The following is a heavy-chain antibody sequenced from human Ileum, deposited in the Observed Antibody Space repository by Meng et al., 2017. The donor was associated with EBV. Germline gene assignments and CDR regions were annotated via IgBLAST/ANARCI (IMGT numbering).Heavy chain of an antibody. Sequence: QVQLQDSGPGLVKPSGTLSLTCTVSGGSVSSAHSFWTWIRQPPGKGLEWIGYMSYSGSTNYSPPLESRVTISVDTSKNQFSLKLSSVTAADTAVYYCAGDPHSGSPHWGQGTLVTVSS. CDR3: AGDPHSGSPH. CDR1: GGSVSSAHSF. CDR2: MSYSGST. D-gene: IGHD1-26*01. V-gene: IGHV4-61*01. J-gene: IGHJ4*02.